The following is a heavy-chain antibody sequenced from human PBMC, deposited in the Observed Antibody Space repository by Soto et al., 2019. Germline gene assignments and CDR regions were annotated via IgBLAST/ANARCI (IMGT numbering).Heavy chain of an antibody. CDR2: IIPIFGTA. J-gene: IGHJ6*02. Sequence: SVKVSCKASGGTFSSYAISWVRQAPGQGLEWMGGIIPIFGTANYAQKFQGRVTITADESTSTAYMELSSLRSEDTAVYYCASLLISSGYSYYYYGMDVWGQGTTVTVSS. D-gene: IGHD3-3*01. V-gene: IGHV1-69*13. CDR3: ASLLISSGYSYYYYGMDV. CDR1: GGTFSSYA.